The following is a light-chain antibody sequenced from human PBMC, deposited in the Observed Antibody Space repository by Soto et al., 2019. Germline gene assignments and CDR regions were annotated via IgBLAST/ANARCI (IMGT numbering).Light chain of an antibody. CDR3: QQYDSSPLT. J-gene: IGKJ1*01. CDR1: QSFSSSY. V-gene: IGKV3-20*01. CDR2: GAS. Sequence: EIVLTQSPGTLSLSPVERATLSCRASQSFSSSYLAWYQQKPGQAPRLLIYGASNRATGIPDRFSGSGSGTDFTLTISRLEPEDFAVYYCQQYDSSPLTFGQGTKVEIK.